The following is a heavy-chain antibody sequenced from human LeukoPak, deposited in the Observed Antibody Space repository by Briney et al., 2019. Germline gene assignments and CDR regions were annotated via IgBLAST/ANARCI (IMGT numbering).Heavy chain of an antibody. CDR2: INWDSGYI. Sequence: GRSLRLSCAASGFTFEGCAMHWVRQAPGKGPEWVSSINWDSGYIEYADSVRGRFTISRDNAKNSLYLQMNSLRAEDTAVYYCARGMREGGFDYWGQGTLVTVSS. CDR3: ARGMREGGFDY. J-gene: IGHJ4*02. D-gene: IGHD3-16*01. CDR1: GFTFEGCA. V-gene: IGHV3-9*01.